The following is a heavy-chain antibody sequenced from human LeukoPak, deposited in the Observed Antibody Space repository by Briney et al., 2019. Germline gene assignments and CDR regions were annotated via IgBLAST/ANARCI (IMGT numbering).Heavy chain of an antibody. CDR3: ASEGSWVGGSGYADY. CDR2: ISYDGINK. Sequence: GGSLRLSCGASGFIFSKYGMHWVRQAPGKGLEWVALISYDGINKHYADSVKGRFTISRDNSKNTLYLQMNSLRAEDTAVYYCASEGSWVGGSGYADYWGQGTLVTVSS. CDR1: GFIFSKYG. V-gene: IGHV3-30*03. D-gene: IGHD3-3*01. J-gene: IGHJ4*02.